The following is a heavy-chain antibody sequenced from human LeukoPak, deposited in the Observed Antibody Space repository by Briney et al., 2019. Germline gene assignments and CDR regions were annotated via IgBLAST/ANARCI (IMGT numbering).Heavy chain of an antibody. CDR3: AKAYYDYVWGSYRYFCAFDI. J-gene: IGHJ3*02. CDR1: GVTFDANG. Sequence: PGGSLRLSCAASGVTFDANGMRWVRQAPGQGLEWVSLISGDGGRTNYADSVKGRFTISRDNSKNSVYLQMNSLRTEDTAFYYRAKAYYDYVWGSYRYFCAFDIWGQGTMVTASS. CDR2: ISGDGGRT. V-gene: IGHV3-43*02. D-gene: IGHD3-16*02.